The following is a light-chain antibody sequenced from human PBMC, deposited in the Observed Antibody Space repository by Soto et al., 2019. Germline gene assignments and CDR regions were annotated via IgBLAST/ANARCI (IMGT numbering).Light chain of an antibody. CDR2: GAS. Sequence: EIVLTQSPATLSLSPVERATLSCRASQSVSSYLAWYQQKPAQAPRLLIYGASSRATGIPDRFSGGGSGTDFTLTISRLEPEDFAVYYCQHYNSSPPITFGQGTRLEIK. J-gene: IGKJ5*01. CDR3: QHYNSSPPIT. CDR1: QSVSSY. V-gene: IGKV3-20*01.